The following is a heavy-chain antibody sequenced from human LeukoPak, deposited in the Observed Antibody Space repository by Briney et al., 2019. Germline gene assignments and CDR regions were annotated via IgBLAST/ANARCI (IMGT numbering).Heavy chain of an antibody. Sequence: PGRSLRLSCAASGFTFSSYSMNWVRQAPGKGLEWVSYISSSSSTIYYADSVKGRFTISRDNAKNSLYLQMNSLRAEDTAVYYCARAPAVYYYYYYMDVWGKGTTVTISS. CDR1: GFTFSSYS. J-gene: IGHJ6*03. CDR2: ISSSSSTI. CDR3: ARAPAVYYYYYYMDV. V-gene: IGHV3-48*01.